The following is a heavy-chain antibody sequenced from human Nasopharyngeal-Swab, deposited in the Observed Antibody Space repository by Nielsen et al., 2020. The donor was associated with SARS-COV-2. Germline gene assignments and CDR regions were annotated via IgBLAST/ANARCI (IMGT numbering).Heavy chain of an antibody. J-gene: IGHJ6*02. D-gene: IGHD3-3*01. V-gene: IGHV1-18*04. Sequence: ASVKVSCKASGYIFNSYGISWVRQAPGQGLEWMGWVSTINGDTNYAQRFQGRVTMTTDTSTRTAYMELSSLRSDDTAVYYCARDTIFGLALYYYYGLGVWGQGTTVTVS. CDR1: GYIFNSYG. CDR3: ARDTIFGLALYYYYGLGV. CDR2: VSTINGDT.